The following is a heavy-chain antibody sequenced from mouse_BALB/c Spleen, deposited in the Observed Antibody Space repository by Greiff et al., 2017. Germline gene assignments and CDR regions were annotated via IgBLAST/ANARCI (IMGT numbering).Heavy chain of an antibody. CDR3: TRFLYYYGSSSYFDY. V-gene: IGHV1S126*01. J-gene: IGHJ2*01. CDR1: GYTFTSYW. D-gene: IGHD1-1*01. CDR2: IYPSDSYT. Sequence: VQLQQSGAELVRPGASVKLSCKASGYTFTSYWINWVKQRPGQGLEWIGNIYPSDSYTNYNQKFKDKATLTVDKSSSTAYMQLSSPTSEDSAVYYCTRFLYYYGSSSYFDYWGQGTTLTVSS.